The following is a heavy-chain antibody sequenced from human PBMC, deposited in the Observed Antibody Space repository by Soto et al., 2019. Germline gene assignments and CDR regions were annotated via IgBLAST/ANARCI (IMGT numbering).Heavy chain of an antibody. Sequence: ESGGGVVQPGRSLRLSCEASGFSFNSYGMHWVRQAPGMGLEWVAVISSDGYTKYYTDSVKGRFTISRDNSKNTLFLQMNGLRTEDTAMYYCARAPTSRLDYWGQGTLVTVSS. J-gene: IGHJ4*02. CDR3: ARAPTSRLDY. CDR1: GFSFNSYG. CDR2: ISSDGYTK. V-gene: IGHV3-30*03.